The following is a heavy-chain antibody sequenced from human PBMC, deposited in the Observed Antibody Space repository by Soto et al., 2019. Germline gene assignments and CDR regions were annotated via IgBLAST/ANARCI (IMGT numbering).Heavy chain of an antibody. J-gene: IGHJ6*01. CDR2: IIPIFGTA. CDR3: ASYMRNSACRCS. V-gene: IGHV1-69*13. CDR1: GGTFSSYA. Sequence: SVKVSCKASGGTFSSYAISWVRQAPGQGLEWMGGIIPIFGTANYAQKFQGRVTITADESTSTAYMELSSLRSEDTAVYYCASYMRNSACRCSWGRETRCAVSS. D-gene: IGHD2-15*01.